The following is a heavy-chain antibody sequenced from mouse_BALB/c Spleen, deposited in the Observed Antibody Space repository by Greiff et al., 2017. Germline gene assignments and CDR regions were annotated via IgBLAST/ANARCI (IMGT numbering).Heavy chain of an antibody. CDR2: ISSGSSTI. V-gene: IGHV5-17*02. Sequence: EVQGVESGGGLVQPGGSRKLSCAASGFTFSSFGMHWVRQAPEKGLEWVAYISSGSSTIYYADTVKGRFTISRDNPKNTLFLQMTSLRSEDTAMYYCVRSYYGSSYETWFAYWGQGTLVTVSA. CDR3: VRSYYGSSYETWFAY. D-gene: IGHD1-1*01. CDR1: GFTFSSFG. J-gene: IGHJ3*01.